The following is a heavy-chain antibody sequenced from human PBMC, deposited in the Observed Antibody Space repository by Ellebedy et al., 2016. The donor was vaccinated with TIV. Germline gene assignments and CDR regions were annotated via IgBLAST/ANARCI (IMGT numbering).Heavy chain of an antibody. D-gene: IGHD3-10*01. J-gene: IGHJ3*02. CDR2: IKQDGSEK. CDR1: GFTFSRYW. Sequence: GESLKISCAASGFTFSRYWMSWVRQAPGKRLEWVANIKQDGSEKYYVDSVKGRFTISRDNAKNSLYLQMNSLRAEDTAVYYCAKDKGYYGSGTAFDIWGQGTMVTVSS. CDR3: AKDKGYYGSGTAFDI. V-gene: IGHV3-7*03.